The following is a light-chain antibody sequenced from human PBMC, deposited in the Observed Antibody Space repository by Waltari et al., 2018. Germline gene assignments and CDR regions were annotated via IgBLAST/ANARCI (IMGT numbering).Light chain of an antibody. Sequence: QSALTQPASVSGSPGQSITISCTGTSSDVGGYNYVSWYQQHPGKVPKLMIYEFSNRPSGVSTRFSGSKSGNTASLPISGLHAEDEADYYCSSYTSSSTLEVFGGGTKLTVL. CDR1: SSDVGGYNY. CDR3: SSYTSSSTLEV. CDR2: EFS. J-gene: IGLJ2*01. V-gene: IGLV2-14*01.